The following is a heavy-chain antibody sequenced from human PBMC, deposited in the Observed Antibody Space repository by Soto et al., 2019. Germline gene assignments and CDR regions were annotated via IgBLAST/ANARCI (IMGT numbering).Heavy chain of an antibody. CDR2: ISSSSSTI. V-gene: IGHV3-48*02. CDR3: ARDFGDIVVVPAADSEGYYYYYGMDV. CDR1: GFTFSSYS. D-gene: IGHD2-2*01. J-gene: IGHJ6*02. Sequence: EVQLVESGGGLVQPGGSLRLSCAASGFTFSSYSMNWVRQAPGKGLEWVSYISSSSSTIYYADSVKGRFTISRDNAKNSLYLQMISLRDEDTAVYYCARDFGDIVVVPAADSEGYYYYYGMDVWGQGTTVTVSS.